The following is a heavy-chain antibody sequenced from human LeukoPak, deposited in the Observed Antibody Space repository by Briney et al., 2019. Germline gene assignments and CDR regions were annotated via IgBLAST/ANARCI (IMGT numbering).Heavy chain of an antibody. CDR3: ASSVTKYYFDY. V-gene: IGHV4-59*08. Sequence: PSETLSLTCTVSGGSISSYYWSWIRQPPGKGLEWIGYIYYSGSTNYNPSLKSRVTISVDTSKNQFSLKLSSVTAADTAVYCCASSVTKYYFDYWGQGTLVTVSS. J-gene: IGHJ4*02. CDR1: GGSISSYY. D-gene: IGHD4-17*01. CDR2: IYYSGST.